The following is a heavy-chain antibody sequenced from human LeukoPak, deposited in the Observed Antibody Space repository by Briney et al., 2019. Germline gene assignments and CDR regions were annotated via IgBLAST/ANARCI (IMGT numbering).Heavy chain of an antibody. J-gene: IGHJ5*02. CDR1: GGSISGSSYY. D-gene: IGHD6-13*01. Sequence: SETLSLTCTVSGGSISGSSYYWGWIRQPPGKGLEWIGSIYYSGSTYYNPSLKSRVTISVDTSKNQFSLKLSSVTAADTAVYYCARDSSSSSAPPLWTKKDNWFDPWGQGTLVTVSS. CDR3: ARDSSSSSAPPLWTKKDNWFDP. V-gene: IGHV4-39*07. CDR2: IYYSGST.